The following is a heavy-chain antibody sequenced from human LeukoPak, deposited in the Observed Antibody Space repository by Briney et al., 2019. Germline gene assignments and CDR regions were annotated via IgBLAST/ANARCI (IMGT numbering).Heavy chain of an antibody. CDR2: IYSSGST. Sequence: SETLSLTCTVSGGSISSYYWSWIRQPAGKGLEWIGRIYSSGSTNYNPSLKSRVTMSVDTSKNQFSPKLSSVTAADTAVYYCARSYGSGSYPWFDPWGQGTLVTVSS. V-gene: IGHV4-4*07. CDR3: ARSYGSGSYPWFDP. CDR1: GGSISSYY. J-gene: IGHJ5*02. D-gene: IGHD3-10*01.